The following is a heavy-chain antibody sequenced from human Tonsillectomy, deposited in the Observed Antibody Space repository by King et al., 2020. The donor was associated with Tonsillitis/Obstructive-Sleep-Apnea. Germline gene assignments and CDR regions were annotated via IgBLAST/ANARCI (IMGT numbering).Heavy chain of an antibody. Sequence: QLQESGPGLVKPSETLSLTCNVSGGVISTRPHYWGWIRQPPGKGLEWIGSIYYSGSVHYAPSLKSRVTISVDTSKNQFSLKLNSVTAADTAVYYCTRLDDSGVYYFDCWGQGTLVTVSS. J-gene: IGHJ4*02. V-gene: IGHV4-39*01. CDR3: TRLDDSGVYYFDC. CDR2: IYYSGSV. CDR1: GGVISTRPHY. D-gene: IGHD3-22*01.